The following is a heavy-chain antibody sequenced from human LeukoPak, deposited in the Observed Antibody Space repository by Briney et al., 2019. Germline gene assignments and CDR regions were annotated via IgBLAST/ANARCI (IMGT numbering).Heavy chain of an antibody. CDR3: ARGITTTDDYGDYEYYYMDV. Sequence: PSETLSLTCTVSGGSISSYYWSWIRQPAGKGLEWIGRIYTSGSTNYNPSLKSRVTMSVDTSKNQFSLKLSSVTAADTAVYYCARGITTTDDYGDYEYYYMDVWGKGTTVTISS. CDR2: IYTSGST. J-gene: IGHJ6*03. D-gene: IGHD4-17*01. V-gene: IGHV4-4*07. CDR1: GGSISSYY.